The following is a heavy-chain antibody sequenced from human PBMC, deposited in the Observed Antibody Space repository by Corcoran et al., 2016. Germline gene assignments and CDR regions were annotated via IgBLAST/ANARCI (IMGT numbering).Heavy chain of an antibody. V-gene: IGHV5-51*01. CDR1: GYSFTSYW. CDR2: IYPGDSDI. CDR3: GRHRWQDYVWGSYRENYCMDV. D-gene: IGHD3-16*02. J-gene: IGHJ6*02. Sequence: EVQLVQSGAEVKKPGESLKISCKGSGYSFTSYWIGWVRQMPGKGLEWMGIIYPGDSDIRYSPSFQGQVTISADKSISTAYLQWRSLKASYTSTYYVGRHRWQDYVWGSYRENYCMDVWGQGTTVCVSS.